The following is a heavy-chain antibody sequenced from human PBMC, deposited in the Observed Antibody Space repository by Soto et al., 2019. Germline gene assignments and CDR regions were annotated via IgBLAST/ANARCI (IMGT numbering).Heavy chain of an antibody. CDR1: GGTFSSYA. V-gene: IGHV1-69*13. D-gene: IGHD3-22*01. CDR3: ARAFGEGPYYYDSSGYYLYY. Sequence: AASVKVSCKASGGTFSSYAISWVRQAPGQGLEWMGGIIPIFGTANYAQKFQGRVTITADESTSTAYMELSSLRSEDTAVYYCARAFGEGPYYYDSSGYYLYYWGQGTLVTVSS. CDR2: IIPIFGTA. J-gene: IGHJ4*02.